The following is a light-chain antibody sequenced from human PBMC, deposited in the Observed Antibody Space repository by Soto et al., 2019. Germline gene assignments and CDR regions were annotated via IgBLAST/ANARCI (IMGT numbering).Light chain of an antibody. J-gene: IGKJ4*01. CDR2: AAS. V-gene: IGKV1-39*01. CDR1: QSISSY. CDR3: QQSYRTALT. Sequence: DIQMTQSPSSLSASVGDRVTITCRASQSISSYLNWYQQKPGKAPKLLIYAASSLQSGVPSRFSGSGSGTDFTLTISRLQPEDFATCDCQQSYRTALTFGGGTKVEIK.